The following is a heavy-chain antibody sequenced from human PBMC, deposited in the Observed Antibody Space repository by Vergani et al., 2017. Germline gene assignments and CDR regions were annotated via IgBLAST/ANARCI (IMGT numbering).Heavy chain of an antibody. J-gene: IGHJ5*02. D-gene: IGHD3-22*01. V-gene: IGHV5-51*01. CDR3: AGGRDYYDSSAPFDP. Sequence: EVQLVQSGAEVKKPGESLKISCKGSGYSFTSYWIGWVRQMPGKGLVWMGIIYPVDSDTRYSPSFQGQVTISADKSISTAYLQWSSLKASDTAMYYCAGGRDYYDSSAPFDPWGQGTLVTVSS. CDR2: IYPVDSDT. CDR1: GYSFTSYW.